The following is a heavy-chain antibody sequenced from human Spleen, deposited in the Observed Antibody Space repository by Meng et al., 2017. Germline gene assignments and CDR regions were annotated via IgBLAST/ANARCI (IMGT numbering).Heavy chain of an antibody. D-gene: IGHD2-15*01. V-gene: IGHV1-69*06. CDR1: GGTFSSYA. CDR2: IIPISGSA. CDR3: ARDVARASSNWFDP. J-gene: IGHJ5*02. Sequence: SVKVSCKASGGTFSSYAICWVRQAPGQGLEWMGGIIPISGSANYAQKFQGRVTITADKSTSTAYMELSSLRSEDTAVYYCARDVARASSNWFDPWGQGTLVTVSS.